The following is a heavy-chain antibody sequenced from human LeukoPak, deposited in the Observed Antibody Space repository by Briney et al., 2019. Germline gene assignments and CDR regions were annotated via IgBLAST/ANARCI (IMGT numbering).Heavy chain of an antibody. CDR1: GFTFSSYS. J-gene: IGHJ4*02. D-gene: IGHD3-10*02. CDR2: ISSSSSTI. Sequence: GRSLRLSCAASGFTFSSYSMNWVRQAPGKGLEWVSYISSSSSTIYYADSVKGRFTISRDNAKNSLYLQMNSLRAEDTAVYYCARDLKRTMSDHDYWGQGTLVTVSS. V-gene: IGHV3-48*04. CDR3: ARDLKRTMSDHDY.